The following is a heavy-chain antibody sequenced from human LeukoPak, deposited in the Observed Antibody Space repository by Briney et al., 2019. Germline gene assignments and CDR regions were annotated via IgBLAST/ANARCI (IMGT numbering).Heavy chain of an antibody. CDR3: ARDLLCYDSSGGDY. CDR2: ISSSSSYI. CDR1: GFTLRSYS. D-gene: IGHD3-22*01. Sequence: GGSLRLSCAASGFTLRSYSMNWVRQAPGKGLEWVSAISSSSSYIYYADSVKGRFTISRDNAKNSLYLQMNSLRAEDTAVYYCARDLLCYDSSGGDYWGQGTLVTVSS. V-gene: IGHV3-21*01. J-gene: IGHJ4*02.